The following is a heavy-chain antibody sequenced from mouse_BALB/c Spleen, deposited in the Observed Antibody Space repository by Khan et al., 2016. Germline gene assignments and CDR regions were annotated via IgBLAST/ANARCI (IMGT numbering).Heavy chain of an antibody. D-gene: IGHD2-14*01. CDR3: ARENYRYYFDY. J-gene: IGHJ2*01. Sequence: EVELVESGGGLVQPGGSLKLSCAASGFTFSTYGMSWVRQTPDKRLELVATINSNGGSTYYPDSVKGRFTISRDNAKNTLYLQMSSLKSEDTAMYYCARENYRYYFDYWGQGTTRTVSS. CDR1: GFTFSTYG. V-gene: IGHV5-6-3*01. CDR2: INSNGGST.